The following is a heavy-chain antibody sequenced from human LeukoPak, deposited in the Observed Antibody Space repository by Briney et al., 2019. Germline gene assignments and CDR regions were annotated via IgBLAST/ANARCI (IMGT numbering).Heavy chain of an antibody. J-gene: IGHJ3*02. CDR3: ATARIGDYVLGGPFDI. CDR2: MNPNSGNT. Sequence: GASVKVSCKASGYTFTSYDINWVRQATGQGLEWMGWMNPNSGNTGYAQKFQGRVTMTEDTSTDTAYMELSSLRSEDTAVYYCATARIGDYVLGGPFDIWGQGTMVTVSS. V-gene: IGHV1-8*01. D-gene: IGHD4-17*01. CDR1: GYTFTSYD.